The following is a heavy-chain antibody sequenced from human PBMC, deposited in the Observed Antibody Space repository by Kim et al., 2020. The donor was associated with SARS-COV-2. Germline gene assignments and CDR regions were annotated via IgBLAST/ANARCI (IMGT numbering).Heavy chain of an antibody. J-gene: IGHJ6*03. CDR2: ISAYNGNT. CDR1: GYTFTSYG. CDR3: ARDPGITGTTSYYYYYMDV. Sequence: ASVKVSCKASGYTFTSYGISWVRQAPGQGLEWMGWISAYNGNTNYAQKLQGRVTMTTDTSTSTAYMELRSLRSDDTAVYYCARDPGITGTTSYYYYYMDVWGKGTTVTVSS. V-gene: IGHV1-18*01. D-gene: IGHD1-7*01.